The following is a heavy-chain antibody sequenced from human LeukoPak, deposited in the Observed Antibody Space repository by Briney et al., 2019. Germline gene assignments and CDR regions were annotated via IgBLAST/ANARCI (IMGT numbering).Heavy chain of an antibody. CDR2: IYHSGST. V-gene: IGHV4-38-2*02. CDR3: AREFYSSEYNWFGP. Sequence: SETLSLTCTVSGYSISSGHYWGWIRQPPGKGLEWIGSIYHSGSTYYNPSLKSRVTISVNTSKNQFSLKLSSVTAADTAVYYCAREFYSSEYNWFGPWGQGTLVTVSS. J-gene: IGHJ5*02. D-gene: IGHD6-19*01. CDR1: GYSISSGHY.